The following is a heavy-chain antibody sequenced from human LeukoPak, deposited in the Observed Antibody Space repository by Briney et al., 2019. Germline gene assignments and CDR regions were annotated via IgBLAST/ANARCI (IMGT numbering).Heavy chain of an antibody. J-gene: IGHJ4*02. V-gene: IGHV3-30-3*01. CDR1: GFTFSSYA. CDR2: ISYDGSNK. D-gene: IGHD3-22*01. CDR3: AREGIQDYYDSSGQNSPFDY. Sequence: GGSLRLSCAASGFTFSSYAMHWVRQAPGKGLEWVAVISYDGSNKYYADSVKGRFTISRDNSKNTLYLQMNSLRAEDTAVYYCAREGIQDYYDSSGQNSPFDYWGQGTLVTVSS.